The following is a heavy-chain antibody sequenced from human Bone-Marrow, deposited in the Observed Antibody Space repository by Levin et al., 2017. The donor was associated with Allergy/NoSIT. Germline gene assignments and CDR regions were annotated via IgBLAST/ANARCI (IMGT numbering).Heavy chain of an antibody. D-gene: IGHD1-26*01. CDR3: ARFVGRGSQVYFFDY. Sequence: SQTLSLTCAISGDRVSSNSATWNWIRQSPSRGLEWLGRTYSMSKWHNDYAVSVKSRITISPDTSKNQFSLQLNSVTPEDTAVYYCARFVGRGSQVYFFDYWGQGTLVTVSS. CDR1: GDRVSSNSAT. V-gene: IGHV6-1*01. CDR2: TYSMSKWHN. J-gene: IGHJ4*02.